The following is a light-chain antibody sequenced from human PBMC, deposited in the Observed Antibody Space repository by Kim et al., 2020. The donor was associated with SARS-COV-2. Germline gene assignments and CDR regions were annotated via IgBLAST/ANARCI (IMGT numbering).Light chain of an antibody. J-gene: IGKJ1*01. CDR1: QSIGDS. V-gene: IGKV6D-21*02. CDR3: HQSNTLPRT. CDR2: YAS. Sequence: VPPKEKATITCRASQSIGDSIHWYQQKPDQSPKLLIKYASQSVAGVPSRFSGSGSGTDFTLTINGLEAEDAAAYYCHQSNTLPRTFGQGTKVDIK.